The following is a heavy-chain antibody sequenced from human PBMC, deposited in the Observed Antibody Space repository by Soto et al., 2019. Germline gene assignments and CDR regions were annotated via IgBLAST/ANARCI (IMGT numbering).Heavy chain of an antibody. D-gene: IGHD2-15*01. CDR3: ARDPAASYYFDY. Sequence: SETLSLTCTVSGGSISSGGYYWSWIRQHPGKGLEWIGYIYYSGSTYYNPSLKSRVTISVDTSKNQFSLKLSSVTAADTAVYYCARDPAASYYFDYWGQGTLVTVSS. V-gene: IGHV4-31*03. J-gene: IGHJ4*02. CDR2: IYYSGST. CDR1: GGSISSGGYY.